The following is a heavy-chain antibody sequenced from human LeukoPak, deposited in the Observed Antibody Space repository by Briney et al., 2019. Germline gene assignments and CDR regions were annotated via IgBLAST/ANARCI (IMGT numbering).Heavy chain of an antibody. Sequence: ASVKVSCKVSGYTLTELSMHWVRQAPGQGPEWMGIINPSGGSTSHAQEFQGRVTMTRDTSTSTVYMELSSLRSEDTAVYYCARAPTAGAFDVWGQGTMVTVSS. D-gene: IGHD4-17*01. CDR1: GYTLTELS. V-gene: IGHV1-46*01. CDR3: ARAPTAGAFDV. CDR2: INPSGGST. J-gene: IGHJ3*01.